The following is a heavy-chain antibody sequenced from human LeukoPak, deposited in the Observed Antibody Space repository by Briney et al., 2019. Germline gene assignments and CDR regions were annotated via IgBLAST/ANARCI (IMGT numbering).Heavy chain of an antibody. J-gene: IGHJ4*02. V-gene: IGHV1-2*02. CDR3: ARALSNLRLYYFDY. CDR1: GYTFTGYY. D-gene: IGHD4-11*01. Sequence: ASVKVSCKASGYTFTGYYIHWVRQAPGQGLEWMGWINPNSGGTNYAPRFEGRVTVTRDTSISTAYMELSRLRSDDTAVYYCARALSNLRLYYFDYWGQGALVTVSS. CDR2: INPNSGGT.